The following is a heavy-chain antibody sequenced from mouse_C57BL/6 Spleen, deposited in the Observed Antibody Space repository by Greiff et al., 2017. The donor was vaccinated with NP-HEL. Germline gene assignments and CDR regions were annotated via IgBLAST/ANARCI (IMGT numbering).Heavy chain of an antibody. CDR2: IYPSDSET. Sequence: QVQLQQSGAELVRPGSSVKLSCKASGYTFTSYWMDWVKQRPGQGLEWIGNIYPSDSETHYNQKFKDKATLTVDKSSSTAYMQLSSLTSEDSAVYYCASRDYYGSSHFDYWGQGTTLTVSS. V-gene: IGHV1-61*01. CDR1: GYTFTSYW. CDR3: ASRDYYGSSHFDY. J-gene: IGHJ2*01. D-gene: IGHD1-1*01.